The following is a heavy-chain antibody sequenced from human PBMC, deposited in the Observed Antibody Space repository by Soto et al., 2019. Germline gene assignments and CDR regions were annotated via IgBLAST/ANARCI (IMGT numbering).Heavy chain of an antibody. D-gene: IGHD3-10*01. Sequence: EVQLVESGGGLIQPGGSLKLSCAASGFTVGNNYMSWVRQAPGKGLEWVSLIYSTGTTKYADPVKGRFTVSRANAKNTLYLQMNCLRAEDTAVYYCAKDGRGSGSHYNSFGYWGQGTLVTVSS. V-gene: IGHV3-53*01. CDR1: GFTVGNNY. CDR2: IYSTGTT. J-gene: IGHJ4*02. CDR3: AKDGRGSGSHYNSFGY.